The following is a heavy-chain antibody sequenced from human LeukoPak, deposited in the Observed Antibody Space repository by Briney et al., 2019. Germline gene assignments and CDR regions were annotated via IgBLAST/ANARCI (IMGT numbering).Heavy chain of an antibody. CDR1: GFTFSSYG. J-gene: IGHJ1*01. CDR2: IWYDGSNK. V-gene: IGHV3-33*01. CDR3: ARGEYQLPQYFQH. D-gene: IGHD2-2*01. Sequence: PGGSLRLSCAASGFTFSSYGMHWVRQAPGKGLEWVAVIWYDGSNKYYADSVKGRFTISRDNSKNTLYLQMNSLRAEDTAVYYCARGEYQLPQYFQHWGQGTLVTVSS.